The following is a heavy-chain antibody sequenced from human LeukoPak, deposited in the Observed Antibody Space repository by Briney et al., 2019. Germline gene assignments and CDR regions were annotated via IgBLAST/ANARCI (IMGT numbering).Heavy chain of an antibody. D-gene: IGHD3-3*01. CDR3: ASGLRFLEWLGAFDI. J-gene: IGHJ3*02. V-gene: IGHV3-11*04. CDR1: GFTFSDYY. CDR2: ISSSGSTI. Sequence: EGSLRLSCAASGFTFSDYYMSWIRQAPGKGLEWVSYISSSGSTIYYADSVKGRFTISRDNAKNSLYLQMNSLRAEDTAVYYCASGLRFLEWLGAFDIWGQGTMVTVSS.